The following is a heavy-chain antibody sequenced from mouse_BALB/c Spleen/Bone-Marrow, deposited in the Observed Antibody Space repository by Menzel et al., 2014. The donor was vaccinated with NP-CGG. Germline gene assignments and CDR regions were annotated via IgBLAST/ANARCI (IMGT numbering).Heavy chain of an antibody. D-gene: IGHD2-4*01. CDR1: GLTFSNYG. V-gene: IGHV5-9-2*01. CDR2: ISGGGSYT. Sequence: EVMLVESGGGLVKSGGSLKLSCAASGLTFSNYGMSWVRQTPEKRLEWVATISGGGSYTFYSDSVKGRFTIFRDNAKNNLYLQLSSLRSEDTALYYCARHAYYDQTEVSFVYWGQGTLVTVSA. J-gene: IGHJ3*01. CDR3: ARHAYYDQTEVSFVY.